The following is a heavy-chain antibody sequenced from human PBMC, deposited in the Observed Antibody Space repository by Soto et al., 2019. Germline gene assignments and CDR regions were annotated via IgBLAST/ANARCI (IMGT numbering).Heavy chain of an antibody. V-gene: IGHV3-30*18. J-gene: IGHJ6*03. CDR1: GFTFSSYG. Sequence: QLVESGGGVVQPGRSLRLSCAASGFTFSSYGMHWVRQAPGKGLEWVAVISSDESDKYYADSVRGRFTISRDNSKNTLYLQMNSLRAEDTGTYYCAKSVSFHRNFYYYMDFWGKGTTVTVSS. CDR3: AKSVSFHRNFYYYMDF. CDR2: ISSDESDK.